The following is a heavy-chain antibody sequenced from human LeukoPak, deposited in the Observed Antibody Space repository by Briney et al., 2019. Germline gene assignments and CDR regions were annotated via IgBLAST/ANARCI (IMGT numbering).Heavy chain of an antibody. D-gene: IGHD1-26*01. V-gene: IGHV4-4*07. CDR1: SGSISNFH. CDR3: ASTVGRGSSPYYYYYMDV. J-gene: IGHJ6*03. CDR2: IFTSGST. Sequence: SETLSLTCSVSSGSISNFHWSWIRQPAGKGLEWIGRIFTSGSTNYNPSLKSRVTMSVDTSKNQFSPKLSSVTAADTAVYYCASTVGRGSSPYYYYYMDVWGKGTTVTISS.